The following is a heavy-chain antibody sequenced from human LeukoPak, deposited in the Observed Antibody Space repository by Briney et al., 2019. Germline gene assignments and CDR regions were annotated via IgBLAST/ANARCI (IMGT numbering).Heavy chain of an antibody. Sequence: PSETLSLTCAVSGGSISSGGYSWSWIRQPPGKGLEWIGYIYHSGSTYYNPSLKSPVTISVDRSKNQFSLKVNSVTAADTAVYYCARALGYSYAFDIWGQGTMVTVSS. CDR3: ARALGYSYAFDI. CDR2: IYHSGST. V-gene: IGHV4-30-2*01. D-gene: IGHD5-18*01. CDR1: GGSISSGGYS. J-gene: IGHJ3*02.